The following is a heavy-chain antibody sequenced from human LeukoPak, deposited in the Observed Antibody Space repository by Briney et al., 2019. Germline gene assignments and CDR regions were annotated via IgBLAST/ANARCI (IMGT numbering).Heavy chain of an antibody. J-gene: IGHJ4*02. D-gene: IGHD3-16*02. CDR1: GFTFSSYG. V-gene: IGHV3-30*18. CDR3: AKDRGRLGELSSY. CDR2: ISYDGSNK. Sequence: GGSLRHSCAASGFTFSSYGMHWVRQAPGKGLEWVAVISYDGSNKYYADSVKGRFTISRDNSKNTLYLQMNSLRAEDTAVYYCAKDRGRLGELSSYWGQGTLVTVSS.